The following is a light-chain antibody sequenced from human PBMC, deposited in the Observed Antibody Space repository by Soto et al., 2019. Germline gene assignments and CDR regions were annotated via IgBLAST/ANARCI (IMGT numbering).Light chain of an antibody. CDR1: QGIGND. Sequence: DIQMTQSPSSLSASVGDRVTITCRASQGIGNDLGWYQQKPGKAPKRLIYGASTLQSGVPSRFSGSGLGREFPLTISSLQPEDFATYYFLQHNNYPFTFGPGTTVDFK. J-gene: IGKJ3*01. CDR2: GAS. V-gene: IGKV1-17*01. CDR3: LQHNNYPFT.